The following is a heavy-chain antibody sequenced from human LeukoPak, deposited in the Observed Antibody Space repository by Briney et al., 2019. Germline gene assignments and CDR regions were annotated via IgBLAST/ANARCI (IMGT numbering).Heavy chain of an antibody. CDR1: GGSISSSSYN. D-gene: IGHD6-19*01. CDR2: FDNSGST. Sequence: SETLSLTCTVSGGSISSSSYNWGWIRQPPGKGLEWIGSFDNSGSTYYNPSLKSRVTISVDTSKDQFSLKLTSVTAADTAVYYCTRPGRWLGRGFDYWGQGTLVTVSS. V-gene: IGHV4-39*01. J-gene: IGHJ4*02. CDR3: TRPGRWLGRGFDY.